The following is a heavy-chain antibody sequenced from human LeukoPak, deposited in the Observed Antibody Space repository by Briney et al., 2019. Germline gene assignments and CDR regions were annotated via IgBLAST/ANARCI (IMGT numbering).Heavy chain of an antibody. V-gene: IGHV3-33*06. CDR1: GFTFSSYA. CDR2: VWYDGVKK. Sequence: AESLRLSCAASGFTFSSYARRWVRQAPGKGLEWVAVVWYDGVKKYYLDSVEGRFTVSRANSRNTLYLQMDSLRAEDTAVYFCAKDALRHGDLYYCDYWGQGTSVIVSS. J-gene: IGHJ4*02. D-gene: IGHD3-3*01. CDR3: AKDALRHGDLYYCDY.